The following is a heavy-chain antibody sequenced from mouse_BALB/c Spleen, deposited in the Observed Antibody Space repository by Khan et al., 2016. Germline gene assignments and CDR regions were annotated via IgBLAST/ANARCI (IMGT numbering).Heavy chain of an antibody. J-gene: IGHJ4*01. V-gene: IGHV1-7*01. CDR1: GYTFTSYW. Sequence: QVQLQQSGAELAKPGASVKMSCKASGYTFTSYWMHWVKQRPGQGLEWIGYINPSTGYTEYNQKFKDKATLTADKSSSTAYMQLSSLTSEDSAVFYCATSYCYGSSYYAMDYLGQGTSVTVSA. D-gene: IGHD1-1*01. CDR2: INPSTGYT. CDR3: ATSYCYGSSYYAMDY.